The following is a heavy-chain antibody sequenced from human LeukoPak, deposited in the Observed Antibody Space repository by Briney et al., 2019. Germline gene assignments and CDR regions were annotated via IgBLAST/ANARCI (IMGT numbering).Heavy chain of an antibody. Sequence: SETLSLTCAVSGGSISSGGYSWSWIRQPPGKGLEWIGHIYFNGNTYYNPSLESRVTILVDRSATQFSLTLTSVTAADAAVYYCARRDLDDAFD. J-gene: IGHJ3*02. CDR1: GGSISSGGYS. V-gene: IGHV4-30-2*01. CDR3: ARRDLDDAFD. CDR2: IYFNGNT. D-gene: IGHD2-21*02.